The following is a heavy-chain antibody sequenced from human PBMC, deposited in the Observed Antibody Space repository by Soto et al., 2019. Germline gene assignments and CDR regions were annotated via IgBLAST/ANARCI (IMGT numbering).Heavy chain of an antibody. CDR3: AREVSSSRLDS. D-gene: IGHD2-2*01. CDR2: IMPIFATP. V-gene: IGHV1-69*01. CDR1: GGTFSSYR. Sequence: QVQLEQSGAEVKKPGSSVKLSCKSSGGTFSSYRISWVRQAPGQGLEWMGGIMPIFATPKYAQKFQGRVTISADESTSTAYLEVRSPTSADTAVYYCAREVSSSRLDSWGQGTLVTVSS. J-gene: IGHJ4*02.